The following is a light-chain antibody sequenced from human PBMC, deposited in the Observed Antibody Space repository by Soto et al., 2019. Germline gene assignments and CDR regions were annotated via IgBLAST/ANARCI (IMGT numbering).Light chain of an antibody. V-gene: IGLV2-14*01. Sequence: QSALTQPASVSGSPGQSITISCTGTSSDVGAYNYVSWYQQHPGKAPKLMIYGVSNRPSGVSNRFSGSKSGNTASLTISGLQAVDEADYYCSSYTGSSTLYVFGTGTKLTVL. CDR1: SSDVGAYNY. CDR2: GVS. J-gene: IGLJ1*01. CDR3: SSYTGSSTLYV.